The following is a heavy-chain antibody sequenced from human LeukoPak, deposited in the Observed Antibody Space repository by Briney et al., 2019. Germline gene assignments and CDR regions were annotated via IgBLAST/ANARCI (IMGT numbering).Heavy chain of an antibody. J-gene: IGHJ4*02. Sequence: GGSLRLSCAASGFTFTIFGLNWVRQAPGKVPEWVSYIDARSGITYYADSVQGRFTISRDNAQESVFLQMNSLRADDTAVYYCATDPIVGVAQVYFDYWGLGTLVTVSS. D-gene: IGHD1-26*01. CDR3: ATDPIVGVAQVYFDY. CDR2: IDARSGIT. V-gene: IGHV3-48*01. CDR1: GFTFTIFG.